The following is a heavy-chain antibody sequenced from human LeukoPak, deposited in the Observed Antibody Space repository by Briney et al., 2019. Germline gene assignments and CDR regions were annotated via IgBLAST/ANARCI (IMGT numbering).Heavy chain of an antibody. CDR3: AKDPHIVVVPAAVPDY. CDR1: GFTFSSYG. CDR2: ISYDGSNK. D-gene: IGHD2-2*01. Sequence: GGSLRLSCAASGFTFSSYGMHWVRQAPGKGLEWVAVISYDGSNKYYADSVKGRFTISRDNSKNTLYLQINSLRAEDTAVYYCAKDPHIVVVPAAVPDYWGQGTLVTVSS. J-gene: IGHJ4*02. V-gene: IGHV3-30*18.